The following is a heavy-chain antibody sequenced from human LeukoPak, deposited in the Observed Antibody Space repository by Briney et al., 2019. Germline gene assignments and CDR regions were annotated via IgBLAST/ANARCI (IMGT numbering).Heavy chain of an antibody. V-gene: IGHV4-59*08. CDR3: ARHTITMVRGVIIPHAFDI. D-gene: IGHD3-10*01. J-gene: IGHJ3*02. CDR1: GGSISSYY. Sequence: PSETLSLTCTVSGGSISSYYWSWIRQPPGKGLEWIGYIYYSGSTNYNPSLKSRVTISVDTSKNQFSLKLSSVTAADTAVYYCARHTITMVRGVIIPHAFDIWGQGTMVTVSS. CDR2: IYYSGST.